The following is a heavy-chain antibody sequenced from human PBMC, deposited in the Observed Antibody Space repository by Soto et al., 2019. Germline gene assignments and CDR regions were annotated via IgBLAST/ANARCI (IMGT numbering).Heavy chain of an antibody. Sequence: PGESLKISCKGSGYSFTSYWIGWVRQMPGKGLEWMGIIYPGDPDTRYSPSFQGQVTISADKSISTAYLQWSSLKASDTAMYYCARRIAAAGNNDAFDIWGQGTMVTVS. CDR1: GYSFTSYW. CDR2: IYPGDPDT. J-gene: IGHJ3*02. CDR3: ARRIAAAGNNDAFDI. V-gene: IGHV5-51*01. D-gene: IGHD6-13*01.